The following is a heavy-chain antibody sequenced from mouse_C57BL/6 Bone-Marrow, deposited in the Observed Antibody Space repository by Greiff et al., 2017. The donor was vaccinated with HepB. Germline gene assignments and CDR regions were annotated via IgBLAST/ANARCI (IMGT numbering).Heavy chain of an antibody. CDR1: GFTFSSYA. J-gene: IGHJ3*01. CDR2: ISDGGSYT. CDR3: ARDGYYPWSAY. V-gene: IGHV5-4*01. D-gene: IGHD2-3*01. Sequence: VQLKESGGGLVKPGGSLKLSCAASGFTFSSYAMSWVRQTPEKRLEWVATISDGGSYTYYPDNVKGRFTISRDNAKNNLYLQMSHLKSEDTAMYYCARDGYYPWSAYWGQGTLVTVSA.